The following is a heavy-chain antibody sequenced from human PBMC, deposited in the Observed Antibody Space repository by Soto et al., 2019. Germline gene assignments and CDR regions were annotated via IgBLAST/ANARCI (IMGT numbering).Heavy chain of an antibody. CDR1: GFTFSSYA. CDR2: ISSNGGST. CDR3: ARDSASDYIWGSYRLVYYMDV. J-gene: IGHJ6*03. Sequence: GGSLRLSCAASGFTFSSYAMHWVRQAPGKGLEYVSAISSNGGSTYYANSVKGRFTISRDNSKNTLYLQMGSLRAEDMAWYYCARDSASDYIWGSYRLVYYMDVWGKGTTVTVSS. D-gene: IGHD3-16*02. V-gene: IGHV3-64*01.